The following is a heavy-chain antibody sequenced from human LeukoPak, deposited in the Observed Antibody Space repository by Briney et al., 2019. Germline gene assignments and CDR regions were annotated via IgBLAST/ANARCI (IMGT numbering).Heavy chain of an antibody. CDR3: ARDGAIAVAGIFDY. J-gene: IGHJ4*02. V-gene: IGHV1-69*04. CDR1: GGTFSSYT. Sequence: WASVKVSCKASGGTFSSYTISWVRQAPGQGLEWMGRIIPILGIANYAQKFQGRVTITADKSTSTAYMELSSLRSEDTAVYYCARDGAIAVAGIFDYWGQGTLVTVSS. CDR2: IIPILGIA. D-gene: IGHD6-19*01.